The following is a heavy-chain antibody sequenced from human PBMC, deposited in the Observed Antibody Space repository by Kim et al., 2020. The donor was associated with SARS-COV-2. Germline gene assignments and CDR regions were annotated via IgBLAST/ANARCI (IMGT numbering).Heavy chain of an antibody. V-gene: IGHV3-7*03. CDR2: IHQDGNEK. J-gene: IGHJ5*02. CDR1: GFTFSDFW. Sequence: GGSLRLSCAASGFTFSDFWMTWVRQAPGKGLEYVANIHQDGNEKYHVDSVKGRFIISRDNAKNSLYLQMNSLRAEDTAVYYCARGDTFSGDPWGQGTLVTVSS. D-gene: IGHD5-18*01. CDR3: ARGDTFSGDP.